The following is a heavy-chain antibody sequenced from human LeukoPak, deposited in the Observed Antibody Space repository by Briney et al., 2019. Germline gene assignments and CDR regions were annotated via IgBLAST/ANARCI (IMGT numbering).Heavy chain of an antibody. CDR1: GFTFSNYE. Sequence: GGSLRLSCAASGFTFSNYEMNWVRQAPGKGLEWISYISSSGSTIYYADSVKGRFTISRDNAKNLLDLQMNSLRAEDTAVYYCARDGGYHYGDHYFDYWGQGPLVTVSS. CDR3: ARDGGYHYGDHYFDY. V-gene: IGHV3-48*03. J-gene: IGHJ4*02. CDR2: ISSSGSTI. D-gene: IGHD5-18*01.